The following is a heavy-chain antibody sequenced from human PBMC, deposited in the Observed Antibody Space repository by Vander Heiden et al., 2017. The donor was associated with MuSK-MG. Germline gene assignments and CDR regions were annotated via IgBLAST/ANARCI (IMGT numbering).Heavy chain of an antibody. CDR3: ARDHRGLFDY. D-gene: IGHD3-16*01. J-gene: IGHJ4*02. CDR2: IKQDGSEK. V-gene: IGHV3-7*01. Sequence: EVQLVASGGGLVQPGGSLRLSCAASGFTFSNYWMNWVRQAPGKGLEWVANIKQDGSEKYYVDSVKGRFTISRDNAKNSLYLQMNSLRAEDTAVYYCARDHRGLFDYWGQGTLVTVSS. CDR1: GFTFSNYW.